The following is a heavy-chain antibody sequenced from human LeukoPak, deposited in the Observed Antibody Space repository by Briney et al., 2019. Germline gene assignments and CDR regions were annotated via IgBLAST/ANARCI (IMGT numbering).Heavy chain of an antibody. CDR1: EFTFSTFA. CDR3: ARDIAVGHNNWFDI. J-gene: IGHJ5*02. Sequence: GGSLRLSCAASEFTFSTFAMHWVRQAPGKGLEWVAFISYDGSTKYYADSVKGRFTISRDNSKNTLYLQMNSLRAEDTAVYYCARDIAVGHNNWFDIWGQGTLVTVSS. D-gene: IGHD6-19*01. CDR2: ISYDGSTK. V-gene: IGHV3-30*04.